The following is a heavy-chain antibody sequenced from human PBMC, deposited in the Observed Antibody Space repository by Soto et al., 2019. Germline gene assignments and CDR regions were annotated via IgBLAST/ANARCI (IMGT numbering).Heavy chain of an antibody. CDR1: GYTFTSYG. D-gene: IGHD3-10*01. CDR3: ARWIDYYGPGDY. J-gene: IGHJ4*02. Sequence: QVQLVQSGAEVKKPGASVKVSCKASGYTFTSYGISWVRQAPGQGLEWMGWISAYNGNTNYAQTLQGKVTMTTDTSTSTAYTELMSLRSADPAVYCCARWIDYYGPGDYWCQGTLVTVSA. CDR2: ISAYNGNT. V-gene: IGHV1-18*01.